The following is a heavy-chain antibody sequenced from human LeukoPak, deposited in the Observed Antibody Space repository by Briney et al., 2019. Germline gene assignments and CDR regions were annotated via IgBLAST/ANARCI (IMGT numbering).Heavy chain of an antibody. CDR3: ARVAAQGWLGVDY. V-gene: IGHV4-30-4*08. D-gene: IGHD6-6*01. J-gene: IGHJ4*02. CDR2: IYYSGST. CDR1: ARSISSGDYY. Sequence: PSQTLSPTSTVSARSISSGDYYWSWIRQPPGNGLEGIGYIYYSGSTYYNPALKSRVTISVDTSKNQFSLKLSSVTAADTAVYYCARVAAQGWLGVDYWGQGTLVTVSS.